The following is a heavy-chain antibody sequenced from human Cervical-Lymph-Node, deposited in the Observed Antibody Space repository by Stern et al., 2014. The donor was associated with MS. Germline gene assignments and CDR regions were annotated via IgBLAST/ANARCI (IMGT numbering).Heavy chain of an antibody. CDR3: AGPRYNY. V-gene: IGHV1-69*06. CDR1: GGTFISYA. J-gene: IGHJ4*02. CDR2: IVPMSGTT. D-gene: IGHD5-18*01. Sequence: QLVQSGAEVKKPGSSVKVSCKASGGTFISYAITWVRQAPGQGLEWMGDIVPMSGTTNYAQIFQDKVRITANKSTNTAYMELSNLTSEDTAIYFCAGPRYNYWGQGTLVLVSS.